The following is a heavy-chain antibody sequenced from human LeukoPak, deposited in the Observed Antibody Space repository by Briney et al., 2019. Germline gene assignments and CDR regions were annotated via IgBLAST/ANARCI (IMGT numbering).Heavy chain of an antibody. V-gene: IGHV4-59*01. D-gene: IGHD3-22*01. J-gene: IGHJ4*02. CDR2: IYYSGST. CDR3: ARTAYYYDSSGYYSAPSFDY. CDR1: GGSISSYY. Sequence: PSETLSLTCTVSGGSISSYYWSWIRQPPGKGLEWIGYIYYSGSTNYNPSLRSRVTISVDTSKNQFSLKLSSVTAADTAVYYCARTAYYYDSSGYYSAPSFDYWGQGTLVTVSS.